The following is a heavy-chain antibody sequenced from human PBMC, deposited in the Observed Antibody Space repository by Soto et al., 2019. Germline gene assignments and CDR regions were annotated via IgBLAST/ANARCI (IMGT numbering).Heavy chain of an antibody. D-gene: IGHD6-19*01. Sequence: ASVEASCEACGDRFTSYAMHWVRQAPGQRLEWMGWINAGNGNTKYSQKFQGRVTITRDTSASTAYMELSSLRSEDTAVYYCARHGSGWDYWGQGTLVTSPQ. J-gene: IGHJ4*02. CDR2: INAGNGNT. CDR1: GDRFTSYA. CDR3: ARHGSGWDY. V-gene: IGHV1-3*01.